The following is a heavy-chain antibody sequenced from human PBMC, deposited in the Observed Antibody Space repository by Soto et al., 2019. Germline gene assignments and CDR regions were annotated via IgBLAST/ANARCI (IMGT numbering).Heavy chain of an antibody. D-gene: IGHD6-13*01. J-gene: IGHJ4*02. CDR2: VSGSGGST. Sequence: EVQLLESGGGLVQPGGSLRLSCAASGFTFSSYAMRWVRQAPGKGLEWVSAVSGSGGSTYYADSVKGRFTISRDNSKNTLYLQLNRLRAEDTAVYYCARRGPGTYFDYGGQGTRVTVSS. V-gene: IGHV3-23*01. CDR3: ARRGPGTYFDY. CDR1: GFTFSSYA.